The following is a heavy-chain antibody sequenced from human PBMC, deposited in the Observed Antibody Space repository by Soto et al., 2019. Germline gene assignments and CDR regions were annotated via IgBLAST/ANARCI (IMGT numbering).Heavy chain of an antibody. CDR3: ARNYVLRFLEWSTAPYGMDV. CDR1: GYTFTGYY. V-gene: IGHV1-2*02. Sequence: GASVKVSCKASGYTFTGYYMHWVRQAPGQGLEWMGWINPNSGGTNYAQKFQGRVTITADESTSTAYMELSSLRSEDTAVHYCARNYVLRFLEWSTAPYGMDVWGQGTTVTVSS. CDR2: INPNSGGT. J-gene: IGHJ6*02. D-gene: IGHD3-3*01.